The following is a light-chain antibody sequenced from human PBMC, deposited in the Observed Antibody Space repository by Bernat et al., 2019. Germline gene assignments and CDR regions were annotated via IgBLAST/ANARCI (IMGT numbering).Light chain of an antibody. CDR2: EVN. V-gene: IGLV2-23*02. J-gene: IGLJ3*02. Sequence: QSALTQPASVSESPGQSITISCTGTSSDVGNYNFVSWYQQYPGKAPKLMIYEVNKRPSGVSNRFSGSKSGNTSALTISGLQVEDEADYYCCSYAGTFTWVCGGGTKLTVL. CDR1: SSDVGNYNF. CDR3: CSYAGTFTWV.